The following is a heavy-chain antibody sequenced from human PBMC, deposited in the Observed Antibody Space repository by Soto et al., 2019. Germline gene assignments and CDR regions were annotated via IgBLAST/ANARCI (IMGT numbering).Heavy chain of an antibody. D-gene: IGHD3-3*01. CDR3: ARRRITNFGVVITGYGMDV. CDR2: IYHSGTA. CDR1: GGSISNDGW. Sequence: PWGTLSLTCAVSGGSISNDGWCSGGRHPPGEWVEWSGEIYHSGTANYNPSLNSRVTISVDKSNNQFSLTLNSVTAADTAVYYCARRRITNFGVVITGYGMDVWGQGTPVTVSS. J-gene: IGHJ6*02. V-gene: IGHV4-4*02.